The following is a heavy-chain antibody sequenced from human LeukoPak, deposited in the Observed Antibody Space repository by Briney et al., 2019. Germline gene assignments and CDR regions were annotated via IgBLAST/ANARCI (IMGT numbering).Heavy chain of an antibody. J-gene: IGHJ4*02. D-gene: IGHD3-3*01. CDR3: ASDRYYDFWSGYYTGDY. V-gene: IGHV3-30*03. CDR2: ISYDGSNK. CDR1: GFTFSSYG. Sequence: PGGSLRFSCAASGFTFSSYGMHWVRQAPGKGLEWVAVISYDGSNKYYADSVKGRFTISRDNSKNTLYLQMNSLRAEDTAVYYCASDRYYDFWSGYYTGDYWGQGTLVTVSS.